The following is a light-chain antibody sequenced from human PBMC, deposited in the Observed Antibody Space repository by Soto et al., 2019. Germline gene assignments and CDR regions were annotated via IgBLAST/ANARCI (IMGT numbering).Light chain of an antibody. CDR2: AAS. Sequence: DIQMTQSPSSLSASVGDRVTITCRASQSIRSYLNWYQQKRGKAPKLLIYAASSLQSGVPSRFSGSGSGTDFTLTISRLQPEDIETYFSQQSYSTPPGDLNTFGQGTKVEIK. CDR1: QSIRSY. CDR3: QQSYSTPPGDLNT. V-gene: IGKV1-39*01. J-gene: IGKJ2*01.